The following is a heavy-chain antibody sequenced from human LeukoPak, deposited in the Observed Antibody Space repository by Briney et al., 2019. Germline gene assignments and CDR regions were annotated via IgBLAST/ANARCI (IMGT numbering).Heavy chain of an antibody. Sequence: ASVKVSCKASGYTFTGYYMHWVRQAPGQGLEWMGWMNPNSGNTGYAQKFQGRVTMTRNTSISTAYMELSSLRSEDTAVYYCARQLRFLEWSIYYYYYYMDVWGKGTTVTVSS. CDR3: ARQLRFLEWSIYYYYYYMDV. V-gene: IGHV1-8*02. CDR2: MNPNSGNT. J-gene: IGHJ6*03. CDR1: GYTFTGYY. D-gene: IGHD3-3*01.